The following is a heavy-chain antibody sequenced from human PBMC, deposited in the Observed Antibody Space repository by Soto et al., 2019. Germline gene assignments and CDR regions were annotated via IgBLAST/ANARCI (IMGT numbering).Heavy chain of an antibody. D-gene: IGHD3-10*01. CDR2: IYSGGST. J-gene: IGHJ5*02. CDR1: GFTVSSNY. Sequence: PGGSLRLSCAASGFTVSSNYMSWVRQARGKGLEWVSVIYSGGSTYYADSVKGRFTISRDNFKKTLYLQMNSLRAEDTAVYSCARVPLRSGAPGGWFDPWGQGTLAT. CDR3: ARVPLRSGAPGGWFDP. V-gene: IGHV3-66*01.